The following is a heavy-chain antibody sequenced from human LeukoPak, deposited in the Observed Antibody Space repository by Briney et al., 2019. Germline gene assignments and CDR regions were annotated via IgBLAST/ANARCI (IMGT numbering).Heavy chain of an antibody. Sequence: SETLSLTCAVYGVSFSGYYWSWIRQPPGKGLEWSGEINHSGSTNYNPSLKSRVTISVDTSKNQFSLKLSSVTAADTAVYYCARGTTYYYDSSGNHRGYWGQGTLVTVSS. CDR2: INHSGST. V-gene: IGHV4-34*01. CDR3: ARGTTYYYDSSGNHRGY. J-gene: IGHJ4*02. D-gene: IGHD3-22*01. CDR1: GVSFSGYY.